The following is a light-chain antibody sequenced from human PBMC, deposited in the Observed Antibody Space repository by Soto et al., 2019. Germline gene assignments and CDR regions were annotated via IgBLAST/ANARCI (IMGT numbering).Light chain of an antibody. V-gene: IGKV1-9*01. CDR3: QQTRSYPST. CDR1: QGIDSY. CDR2: ETS. Sequence: IQLNQSPSSLPASVGDRVTITGRASQGIDSYLAWYQQRPGKVPQLLIYETSIRQSEISARFSGSGSGTDFTLTISSLQAEDFATYYCQQTRSYPSTFGRGTKVDIK. J-gene: IGKJ4*01.